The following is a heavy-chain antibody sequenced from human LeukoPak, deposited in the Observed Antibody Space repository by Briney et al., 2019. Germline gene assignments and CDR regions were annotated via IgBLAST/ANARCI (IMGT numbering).Heavy chain of an antibody. CDR2: INPSGGST. D-gene: IGHD3-10*01. V-gene: IGHV1-46*01. J-gene: IGHJ3*02. CDR1: GYTFTSYY. Sequence: ASVKVSCKASGYTFTSYYMHWVRQAPGQGLEWMGIINPSGGSTSYAQKFQGRVTMTRDTSTSTVYMDLSSLRSEDTAVYYCAREKRWFRELGKNDAFDIWGQGTMVTVSS. CDR3: AREKRWFRELGKNDAFDI.